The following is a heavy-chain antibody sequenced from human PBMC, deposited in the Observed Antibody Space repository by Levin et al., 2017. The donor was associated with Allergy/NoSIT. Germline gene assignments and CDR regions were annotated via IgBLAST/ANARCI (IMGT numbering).Heavy chain of an antibody. D-gene: IGHD3-22*01. CDR1: GFTFGSYG. CDR3: AKYLVGAENSGYYAVHYGLAL. CDR2: ISYDGRNK. V-gene: IGHV3-30*18. J-gene: IGHJ6*02. Sequence: GGSLRLSCAASGFTFGSYGMHWVRQAPGKGLEWVAVISYDGRNKDYGDSVKGRVTISRDNSKNTLFLQMNTLRTEDTAVYYCAKYLVGAENSGYYAVHYGLALWGPGTTVTVSS.